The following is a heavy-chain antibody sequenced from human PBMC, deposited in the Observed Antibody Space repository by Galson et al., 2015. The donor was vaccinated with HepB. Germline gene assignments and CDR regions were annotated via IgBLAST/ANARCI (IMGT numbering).Heavy chain of an antibody. D-gene: IGHD3-22*01. Sequence: PLRLSCAVSAFAFRPYTVNWVRQAPGRRPAWVSSISSDSSDIYYADSVMGRFTISRDNARNSLYLQMDSLRAEDTAVYYCARGADYYDNSGYPHSYYYFDFWGQGTLVTVSS. J-gene: IGHJ4*02. V-gene: IGHV3-21*01. CDR3: ARGADYYDNSGYPHSYYYFDF. CDR1: AFAFRPYT. CDR2: ISSDSSDI.